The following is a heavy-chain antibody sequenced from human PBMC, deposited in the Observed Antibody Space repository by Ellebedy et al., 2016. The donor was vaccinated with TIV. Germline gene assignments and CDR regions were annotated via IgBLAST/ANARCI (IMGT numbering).Heavy chain of an antibody. D-gene: IGHD3-3*01. CDR1: GYTFTSYY. CDR3: ARFSGRVLRFLEWFQEGTYFDY. Sequence: AASVKVSCKASGYTFTSYYMHWVRQAPGQGLEWMEIINPSGGRVSYAQKFQGRVTMTRDTSTSTVYMELSSLRSEDTAVYYCARFSGRVLRFLEWFQEGTYFDYWGQGTLVTVSS. V-gene: IGHV1-46*01. J-gene: IGHJ4*02. CDR2: INPSGGRV.